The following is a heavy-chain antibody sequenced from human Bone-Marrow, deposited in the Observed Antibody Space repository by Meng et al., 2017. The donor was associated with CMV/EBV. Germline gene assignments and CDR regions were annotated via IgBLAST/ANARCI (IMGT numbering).Heavy chain of an antibody. D-gene: IGHD1-1*01. CDR1: GFTFSSYS. J-gene: IGHJ2*01. CDR2: IRGSGGYI. Sequence: GESLKISCAASGFTFSSYSLNWVRQGPGKGLEWVSSIRGSGGYIYYADSVKGRFTISRDNAKNSLYLQMNSLRVEDTATYYGAKTGNDLTPYHTTTTTGYFDLWGRGTLVTVSS. V-gene: IGHV3-21*01. CDR3: AKTGNDLTPYHTTTTTGYFDL.